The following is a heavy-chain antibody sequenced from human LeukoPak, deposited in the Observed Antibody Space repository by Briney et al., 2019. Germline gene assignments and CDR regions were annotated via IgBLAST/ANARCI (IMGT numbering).Heavy chain of an antibody. CDR3: ARVERLGYEDY. D-gene: IGHD2-15*01. J-gene: IGHJ4*02. CDR2: TSHSGST. Sequence: SETLSLTCAVYGGSFSGYYWSWIRQPPGKGLEWIGETSHSGSTNYNPSLESRVTISADTSKNQFSLKLTSVTAADTAVCYCARVERLGYEDYWGQGTLVTVSS. V-gene: IGHV4-34*01. CDR1: GGSFSGYY.